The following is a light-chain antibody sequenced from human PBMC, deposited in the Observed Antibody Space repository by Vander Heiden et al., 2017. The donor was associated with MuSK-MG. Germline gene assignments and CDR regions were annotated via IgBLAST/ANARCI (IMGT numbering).Light chain of an antibody. Sequence: SASQYPEQAITISCTGTRSDVGGYNYVSWYQPHPGTATKLMILEGSNRPSGVSNRFSCSKSCNTESTTNYMIQGVEVSDDHCSSDQTATKINGVFGGGTKLTVL. CDR1: RSDVGGYNY. CDR3: SSDQTATKINGV. V-gene: IGLV2-14*01. J-gene: IGLJ2*01. CDR2: EGS.